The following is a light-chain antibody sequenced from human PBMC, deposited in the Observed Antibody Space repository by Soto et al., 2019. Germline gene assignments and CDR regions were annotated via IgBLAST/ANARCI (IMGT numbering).Light chain of an antibody. Sequence: QAVLTQSPSASASLGTSVKLTCTLSSGHSSFIIAWHQQQPGKGPRYLMKLNSDGSHTKGNGIPDRFSGSRSGAERYLTISSLQSEDEADYYCQTWGTGIRVFGGGTQLTVL. J-gene: IGLJ3*02. V-gene: IGLV4-69*01. CDR2: LNSDGSH. CDR3: QTWGTGIRV. CDR1: SGHSSFI.